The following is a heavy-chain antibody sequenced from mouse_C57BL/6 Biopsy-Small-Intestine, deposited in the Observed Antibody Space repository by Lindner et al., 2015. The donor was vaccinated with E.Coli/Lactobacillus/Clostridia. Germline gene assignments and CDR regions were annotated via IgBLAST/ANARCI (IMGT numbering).Heavy chain of an antibody. CDR3: ARGGGEDY. CDR1: GYSFTGYY. CDR2: INPSTGGT. D-gene: IGHD1-1*02. V-gene: IGHV1-42*01. J-gene: IGHJ2*01. Sequence: VQLQESGPELVKPGASVKISCKASGYSFTGYYMNWVKQSPEKSLEWIGEINPSTGGTTYNQKFKAKATLTVDKSSSTAYMQLKSLTSEDSAVYYCARGGGEDYWGQGTTLTVSS.